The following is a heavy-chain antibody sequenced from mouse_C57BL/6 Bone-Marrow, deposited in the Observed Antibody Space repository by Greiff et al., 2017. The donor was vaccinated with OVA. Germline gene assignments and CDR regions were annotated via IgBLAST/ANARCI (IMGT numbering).Heavy chain of an antibody. CDR2: IDPENGDT. CDR3: TTSGDGYPWFAY. Sequence: EVKVVESGAELVRPGASVKLSCTASGFNIKDDYMHWVKQRPEQGLEWIGWIDPENGDTEYASKFQGKATITADTSSNTTYLQLSSLTSEDTAVYYYTTSGDGYPWFAYWGQGTLVTVSA. D-gene: IGHD2-3*01. CDR1: GFNIKDDY. V-gene: IGHV14-4*01. J-gene: IGHJ3*01.